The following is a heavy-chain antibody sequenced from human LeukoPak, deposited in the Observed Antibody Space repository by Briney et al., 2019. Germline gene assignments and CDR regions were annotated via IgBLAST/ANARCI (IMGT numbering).Heavy chain of an antibody. CDR3: ASYYVGKGHFDY. D-gene: IGHD4-23*01. V-gene: IGHV4-30-2*01. Sequence: SETLSLTCTVSGGSISSDSYYWSWIRQPPGKGLEWIGYIYHSGSTYYNPSLKSRVTMSVDRSKNQFSLNLSSVTAADTAVYYCASYYVGKGHFDYWGQGTLVTVFS. CDR2: IYHSGST. CDR1: GGSISSDSYY. J-gene: IGHJ4*02.